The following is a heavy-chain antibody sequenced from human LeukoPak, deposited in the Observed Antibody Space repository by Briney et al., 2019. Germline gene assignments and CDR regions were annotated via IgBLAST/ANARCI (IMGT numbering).Heavy chain of an antibody. D-gene: IGHD5-18*01. J-gene: IGHJ4*02. CDR3: ARGQLWLQALLDY. CDR2: ITTSGTYI. Sequence: PGGSLRLSCAASGFTFSSYSMNWVRQAPGRALEWVSSITTSGTYIFYADSVKGRFTISRDNAKNSLYLQMNRLRAEDTAVYYCARGQLWLQALLDYWGQGTLVTVSS. V-gene: IGHV3-21*01. CDR1: GFTFSSYS.